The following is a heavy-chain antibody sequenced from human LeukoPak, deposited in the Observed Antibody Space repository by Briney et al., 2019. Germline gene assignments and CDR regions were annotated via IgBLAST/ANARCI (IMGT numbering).Heavy chain of an antibody. CDR1: GFTFSSYS. D-gene: IGHD2-8*01. V-gene: IGHV3-21*01. J-gene: IGHJ6*03. CDR2: ISSSSRYI. CDR3: ARRKRYCTNGVCYRDPNYYYYCYMDV. Sequence: GGSLRLSCAASGFTFSSYSMNWVRQAPGKGLEWVSSISSSSRYIYYADSVKGRFTISRDNAKNSLYLQMNSLRAEDTAVYYCARRKRYCTNGVCYRDPNYYYYCYMDVWGKGTTVTVSS.